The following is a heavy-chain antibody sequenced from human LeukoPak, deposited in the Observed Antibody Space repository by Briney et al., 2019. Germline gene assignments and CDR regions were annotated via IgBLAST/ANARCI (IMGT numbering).Heavy chain of an antibody. CDR2: INSDGSST. CDR3: ARRDYGDSNVDY. Sequence: PGGSLRLSCAASGFAFSRYGMHWGRRAPGKGLVWVSRINSDGSSTSYADSVKGRFTISRDNAKNTLYLQMNSLRAEDTAVYYCARRDYGDSNVDYWGQGTLVTVSS. J-gene: IGHJ4*02. V-gene: IGHV3-74*01. CDR1: GFAFSRYG. D-gene: IGHD4-17*01.